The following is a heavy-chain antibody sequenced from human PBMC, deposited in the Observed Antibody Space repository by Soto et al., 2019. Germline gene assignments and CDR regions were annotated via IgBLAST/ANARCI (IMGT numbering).Heavy chain of an antibody. Sequence: QVQLVESGGGVVQPGRSLRLSCAASGFTFSSYGMHWVRQAPGKGLEWVAVISYDGSNKYYADSVKGRFTISGDNSKNTLYLQMNSLRAEDTAVYYCAKGDDYSSNYYYYGMDVWGQGTTVTVSS. V-gene: IGHV3-30*18. CDR3: AKGDDYSSNYYYYGMDV. CDR1: GFTFSSYG. J-gene: IGHJ6*02. D-gene: IGHD4-4*01. CDR2: ISYDGSNK.